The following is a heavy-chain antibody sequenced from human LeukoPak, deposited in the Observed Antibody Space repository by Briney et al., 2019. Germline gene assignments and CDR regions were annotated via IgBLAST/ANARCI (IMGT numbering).Heavy chain of an antibody. CDR2: IIPVLNTP. D-gene: IGHD2-21*01. Sequence: SVKVSCKASGYTFTSYGINWVRQAPGQGLEWMAGIIPVLNTPNYARTFQGRVTITADETTNTAYMELKSLRSDDTGMYYCATGDSVMYYFDSWGQGTLVTVSS. J-gene: IGHJ4*02. CDR3: ATGDSVMYYFDS. V-gene: IGHV1-69*13. CDR1: GYTFTSYG.